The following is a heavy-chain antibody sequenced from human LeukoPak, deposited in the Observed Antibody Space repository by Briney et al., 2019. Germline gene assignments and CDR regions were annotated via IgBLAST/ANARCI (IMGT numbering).Heavy chain of an antibody. Sequence: PGGSLRLSCAASGFTVSSNYMSWVRQAPGKGLEWVSVIYSGGSTYYADSVKGRFTISRDNSKNTLYLQMNSLRAEDTAVYYCARDGDIVVVVAATKTHALDYWGQGTLVTVSS. CDR1: GFTVSSNY. CDR3: ARDGDIVVVVAATKTHALDY. CDR2: IYSGGST. J-gene: IGHJ4*02. D-gene: IGHD2-15*01. V-gene: IGHV3-53*01.